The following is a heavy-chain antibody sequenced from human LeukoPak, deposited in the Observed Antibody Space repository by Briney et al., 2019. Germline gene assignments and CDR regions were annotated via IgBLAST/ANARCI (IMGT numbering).Heavy chain of an antibody. CDR1: GYTFTSYG. CDR2: ISAYNGNT. CDR3: ARGILLTDYYDSSGYYVY. V-gene: IGHV1-18*01. Sequence: ASVKVSCKASGYTFTSYGISWVRQAPGQGLEWIGWISAYNGNTNYAQKLQGRVTMTTDTSTSTAYMELRSLRSDDTAVYYCARGILLTDYYDSSGYYVYWGQGTLVTVSS. D-gene: IGHD3-22*01. J-gene: IGHJ4*02.